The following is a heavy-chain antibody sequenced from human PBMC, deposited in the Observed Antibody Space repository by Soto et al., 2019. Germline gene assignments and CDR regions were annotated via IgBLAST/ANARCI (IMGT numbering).Heavy chain of an antibody. CDR3: AKDILVASYGDYGGAFDY. Sequence: EVQLVESGGGLVQPGRSLRLSCAASGFTFDDYAMHWVRQAPGKGLEWVSGISWNSGSIGYADSVKGRFTISRDNAKNSLYLQMNSLRAEDTALYYCAKDILVASYGDYGGAFDYWGQGTLVTVSS. CDR2: ISWNSGSI. D-gene: IGHD4-17*01. V-gene: IGHV3-9*01. CDR1: GFTFDDYA. J-gene: IGHJ4*02.